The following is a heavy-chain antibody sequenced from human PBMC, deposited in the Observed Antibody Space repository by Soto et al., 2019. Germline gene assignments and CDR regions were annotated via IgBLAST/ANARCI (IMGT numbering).Heavy chain of an antibody. Sequence: GGSLRLSCAASGFTFSSYSMNWVRQAPGKGLEWVSSISSSSSYIYYADSVKGRFTISRDNAKNSLYLQMNSLRAEDTAVYYCARDVVPYCGGDCYFNWGQGTLVTVSS. D-gene: IGHD2-21*02. CDR2: ISSSSSYI. V-gene: IGHV3-21*01. CDR3: ARDVVPYCGGDCYFN. CDR1: GFTFSSYS. J-gene: IGHJ4*02.